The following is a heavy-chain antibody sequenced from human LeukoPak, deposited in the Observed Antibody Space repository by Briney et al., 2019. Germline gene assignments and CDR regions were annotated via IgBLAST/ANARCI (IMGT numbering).Heavy chain of an antibody. Sequence: GESLKISCKGSGYSFTSYWIGWVRQMPGKGLEWMGIIYPGDSDTRYSPSFQGQVTISADKSISTAYLQWGSLKASATARSYCARRRAYCGGDCYSGFYWYFDLWGRGHPVTVSS. CDR1: GYSFTSYW. CDR3: ARRRAYCGGDCYSGFYWYFDL. J-gene: IGHJ2*01. V-gene: IGHV5-51*01. D-gene: IGHD2-21*02. CDR2: IYPGDSDT.